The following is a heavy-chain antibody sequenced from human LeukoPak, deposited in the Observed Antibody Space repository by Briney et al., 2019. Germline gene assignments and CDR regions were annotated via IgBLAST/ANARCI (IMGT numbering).Heavy chain of an antibody. J-gene: IGHJ6*02. CDR1: GDSVSSNSAA. Sequence: SQTLSLTFAISGDSVSSNSAAWNWIRQSPSRGLEWLGRTYYRSKWYNDYAVSVKSRITINPDTSKNQFSLQLNSVTPEDTAVYYCASYDILTGSYGMDVWGQGTTVTVSS. D-gene: IGHD3-9*01. CDR2: TYYRSKWYN. V-gene: IGHV6-1*01. CDR3: ASYDILTGSYGMDV.